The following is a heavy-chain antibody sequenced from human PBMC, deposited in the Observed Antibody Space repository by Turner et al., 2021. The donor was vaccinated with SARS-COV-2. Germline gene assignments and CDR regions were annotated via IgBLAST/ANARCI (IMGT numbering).Heavy chain of an antibody. Sequence: EVQLVDSGGGLVKPGGSLRLSCAASGFSFSDYSMNWVRQAPGKGLEWVSSISSSSSYIYYADSVKGRFTISRDNAKNSLYLQMNSLRAEDTAVYYCARDLRSGSFPYWGQGTLVTVSS. J-gene: IGHJ4*02. CDR2: ISSSSSYI. D-gene: IGHD1-26*01. V-gene: IGHV3-21*01. CDR1: GFSFSDYS. CDR3: ARDLRSGSFPY.